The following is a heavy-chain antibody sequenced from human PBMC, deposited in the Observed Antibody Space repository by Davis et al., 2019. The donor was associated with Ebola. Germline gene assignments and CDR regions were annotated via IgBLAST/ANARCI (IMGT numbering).Heavy chain of an antibody. V-gene: IGHV3-23*01. CDR3: AKAYCGGDCYASYYYYYYGMDV. CDR1: GFTFSSYA. D-gene: IGHD2-21*01. CDR2: ISGSGGST. J-gene: IGHJ6*02. Sequence: GESLKISCAASGFTFSSYAMSWVRQAPGKGLEWVSAISGSGGSTYYADSVKGRFTISRDNSKNTLYLQMNSLRAEDTDVYYCAKAYCGGDCYASYYYYYYGMDVWGQGTTVTVSS.